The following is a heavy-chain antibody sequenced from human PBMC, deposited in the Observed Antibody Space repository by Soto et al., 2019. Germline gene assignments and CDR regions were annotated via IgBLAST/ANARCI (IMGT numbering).Heavy chain of an antibody. CDR3: ARDPYCSDDSCRGEEYFDY. CDR2: IYTSGCT. Sequence: QVQLQESGPGLVKPSETLSLTFTFSGGSISGYYWSWIRKPAGKALEWIGRIYTSGCTNYNPSLKSGVTISLDTYVNHFSLKLSALAASVTAVYYCARDPYCSDDSCRGEEYFDYWGQGTQVTVSS. D-gene: IGHD2-15*01. J-gene: IGHJ4*02. V-gene: IGHV4-4*07. CDR1: GGSISGYY.